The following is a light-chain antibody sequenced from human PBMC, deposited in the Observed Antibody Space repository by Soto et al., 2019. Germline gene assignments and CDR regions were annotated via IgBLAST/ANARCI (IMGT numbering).Light chain of an antibody. CDR3: QQSYSTPI. CDR1: QSISSY. CDR2: AAS. Sequence: DIQMTQSPSSLSASVGDRVTITCRASQSISSYLNWYQQKPGKAPKLLIYAASSLQSGVPSRFNGSGSGTDFTLTISSLQPEDFATYYCQQSYSTPIFGPGTKVDIK. V-gene: IGKV1-39*01. J-gene: IGKJ3*01.